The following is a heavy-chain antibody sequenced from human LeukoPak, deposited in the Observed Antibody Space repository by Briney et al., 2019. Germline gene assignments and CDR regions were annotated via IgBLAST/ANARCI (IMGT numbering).Heavy chain of an antibody. J-gene: IGHJ4*02. CDR1: GFTFSSYW. CDR2: INSDGSST. V-gene: IGHV3-74*01. CDR3: AKRVTTSWYYDY. D-gene: IGHD2-2*01. Sequence: GGSLRLSCAASGFTFSSYWMHWVRQAPGKGLVWVSRINSDGSSTSYADSVKGRFTISRDNAKNTLYLQMNSLRAEDTAVYYCAKRVTTSWYYDYWGQGTLVTVSS.